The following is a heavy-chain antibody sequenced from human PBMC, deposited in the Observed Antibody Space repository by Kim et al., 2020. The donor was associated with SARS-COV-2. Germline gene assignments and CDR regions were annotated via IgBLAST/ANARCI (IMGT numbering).Heavy chain of an antibody. CDR3: ARGGGDYPLGY. V-gene: IGHV4-39*01. Sequence: TSYNPSLKSRVTISVDTSKNQFSLKLSSVTAADTAVYYCARGGGDYPLGYWGQGTLVTVSS. J-gene: IGHJ4*02. CDR2: T. D-gene: IGHD4-17*01.